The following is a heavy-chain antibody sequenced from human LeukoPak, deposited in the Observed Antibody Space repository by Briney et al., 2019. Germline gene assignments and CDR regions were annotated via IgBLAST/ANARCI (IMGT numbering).Heavy chain of an antibody. V-gene: IGHV1-2*02. CDR1: GYTFTGYY. Sequence: ASVKVSCKASGYTFTGYYMHWVRQAPGQGLEWMGWINPNSGGTNYAQKFQGRVTMTRDTSISAAYMELNRLRSDDTAVYYCTLSYGGYSDYVGFGFWGQGILVTVSS. D-gene: IGHD5-12*01. CDR3: TLSYGGYSDYVGFGF. CDR2: INPNSGGT. J-gene: IGHJ4*02.